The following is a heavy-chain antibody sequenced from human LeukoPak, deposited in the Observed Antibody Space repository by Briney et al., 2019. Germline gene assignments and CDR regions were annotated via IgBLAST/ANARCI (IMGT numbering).Heavy chain of an antibody. V-gene: IGHV1-46*01. D-gene: IGHD3-10*01. CDR3: ARDLPNYGSGSYFDY. CDR1: GYTFTSYY. CDR2: INPSGGST. Sequence: ASVKVSCKASGYTFTSYYMHWVRQAPGQGLERMGIINPSGGSTSYAQKFQGRVTMTRDMSTSTVYMELSSLRSEDTAVYYCARDLPNYGSGSYFDYWGQGTLVTVSS. J-gene: IGHJ4*02.